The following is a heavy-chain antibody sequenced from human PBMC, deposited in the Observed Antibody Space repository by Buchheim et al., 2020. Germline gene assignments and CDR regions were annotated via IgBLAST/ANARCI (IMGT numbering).Heavy chain of an antibody. V-gene: IGHV3-15*01. CDR3: VTLFGHGGFDY. CDR2: IKTKTDFGPT. J-gene: IGHJ4*02. D-gene: IGHD4-23*01. Sequence: DVQLVDSGGGLVKPGGSLRLSCATSGFTFTDAWMSWVRQAPGKGLEWVGRIKTKTDFGPTDYAAPVKGRFTISRDDSKNILYLQMDCLKTEDTAVYYCVTLFGHGGFDYWGQGTL. CDR1: GFTFTDAW.